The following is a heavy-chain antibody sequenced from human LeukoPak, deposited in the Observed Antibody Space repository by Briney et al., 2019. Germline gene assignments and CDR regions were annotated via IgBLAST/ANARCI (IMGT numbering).Heavy chain of an antibody. CDR1: GFTFSSYS. D-gene: IGHD3-9*01. J-gene: IGHJ4*02. CDR2: ISSSSSYI. V-gene: IGHV3-21*01. CDR3: ARDIGILTGYFDY. Sequence: GGSLRLSCAASGFTFSSYSMNWVRQAPGKGLEWVSSISSSSSYIYYADSVKGRFTISRDNAKNSLYLQMNSLRAEDTAVYYCARDIGILTGYFDYWGQGTLVTVSS.